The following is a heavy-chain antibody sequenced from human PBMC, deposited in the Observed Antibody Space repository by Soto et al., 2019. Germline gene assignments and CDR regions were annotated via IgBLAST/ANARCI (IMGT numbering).Heavy chain of an antibody. CDR3: ARSPGTSYCSSTSCPFDY. CDR1: GGTFSSYA. J-gene: IGHJ4*02. CDR2: IIPIFGTA. Sequence: SVKVSCKASGGTFSSYAISWVRQAPGQGLEWMGGIIPIFGTANYAQKFQGRVTITADESTSTAYMELSSLRSEDTAVYYCARSPGTSYCSSTSCPFDYWGQGTLVTVSS. D-gene: IGHD2-2*01. V-gene: IGHV1-69*13.